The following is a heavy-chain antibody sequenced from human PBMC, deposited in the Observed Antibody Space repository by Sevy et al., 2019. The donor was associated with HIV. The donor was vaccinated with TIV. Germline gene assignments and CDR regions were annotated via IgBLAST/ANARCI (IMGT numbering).Heavy chain of an antibody. J-gene: IGHJ6*02. D-gene: IGHD2-2*03. Sequence: ASVKGSCKASGYTFTGYYMHWVRQAPGQGLEWMGWINPNSGGTNYAQKFQGRVTMTRDTSISTAYMELSRLRSDDTAVYYCASVRVGYCSSTSCRSYYYYGMDVWGQGTTVTVSS. CDR2: INPNSGGT. V-gene: IGHV1-2*02. CDR3: ASVRVGYCSSTSCRSYYYYGMDV. CDR1: GYTFTGYY.